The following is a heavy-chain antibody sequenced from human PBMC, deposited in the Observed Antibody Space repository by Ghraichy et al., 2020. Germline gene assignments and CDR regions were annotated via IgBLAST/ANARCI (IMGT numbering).Heavy chain of an antibody. CDR1: GFTFSDYY. CDR2: ISSSGSTI. CDR3: ARDPTGYCSSTSCYGNNWFDP. V-gene: IGHV3-11*01. D-gene: IGHD2-2*03. J-gene: IGHJ5*02. Sequence: GGSLRLSCAASGFTFSDYYMSWIRQAPGKGLEWVSYISSSGSTIYYADSVKGRFTISRDNAKNSLYLQMNSLRAEDTAVYYCARDPTGYCSSTSCYGNNWFDPWGQGTLVTVSS.